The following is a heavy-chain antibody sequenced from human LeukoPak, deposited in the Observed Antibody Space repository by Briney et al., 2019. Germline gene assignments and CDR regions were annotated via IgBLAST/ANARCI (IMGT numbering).Heavy chain of an antibody. V-gene: IGHV4-34*01. CDR1: GGSFSGYY. CDR3: ARNRGYYYYMDV. J-gene: IGHJ6*03. Sequence: SETLSLTCAVYGGSFSGYYWSWIRQPPGKGREWIGEINHSGSTNYNPSLKSRVTISVDTSKNQFSLKLSSVTAADTAVYYCARNRGYYYYMDVWGKGTTVTVSS. CDR2: INHSGST.